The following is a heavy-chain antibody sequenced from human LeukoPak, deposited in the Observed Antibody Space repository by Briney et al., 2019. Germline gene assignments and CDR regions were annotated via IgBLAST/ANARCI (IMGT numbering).Heavy chain of an antibody. Sequence: GGSLRLSCAASGFTFSSYVMSWVRQAPGKGLEWVSSISSSYGTTYYADSVKGRFTISRDNSKNTVFLQMNSLRGEDPAVYYCAKGAVVVPVAMGLSAFDIWGRGTMVTVSS. CDR2: ISSSYGTT. CDR3: AKGAVVVPVAMGLSAFDI. CDR1: GFTFSSYV. V-gene: IGHV3-23*01. D-gene: IGHD2-2*01. J-gene: IGHJ3*02.